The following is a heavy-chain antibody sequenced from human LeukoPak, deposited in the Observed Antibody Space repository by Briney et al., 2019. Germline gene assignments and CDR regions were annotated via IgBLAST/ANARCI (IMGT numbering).Heavy chain of an antibody. J-gene: IGHJ4*02. V-gene: IGHV3-43*02. CDR1: GFTFDAYA. Sequence: GGSLRLSCAASGFTFDAYAMYWVRQAPGKGLDFVSLISGDGGTTYYADSVKGRFTISRDNSKNSLYLQMNSLRTDDTALYYCAKEHSSSGSVDYWGQGTLVTVSS. CDR3: AKEHSSSGSVDY. CDR2: ISGDGGTT. D-gene: IGHD1-26*01.